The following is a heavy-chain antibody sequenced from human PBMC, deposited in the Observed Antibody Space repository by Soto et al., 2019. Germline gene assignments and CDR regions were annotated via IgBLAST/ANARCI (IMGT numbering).Heavy chain of an antibody. D-gene: IGHD6-13*01. CDR1: GGTFSSYA. J-gene: IGHJ6*02. Sequence: QVQLVQSGAEVKKPGSSVKVSCKASGGTFSSYAISWVRQAPGQGFEWMGGIIPIFGTANYAQKFQGRVTITADESTSTAYMELSSLRSEDTAVYYCARPTGGSSSGRYYYGMDVWGQGTTVTVSS. CDR3: ARPTGGSSSGRYYYGMDV. V-gene: IGHV1-69*01. CDR2: IIPIFGTA.